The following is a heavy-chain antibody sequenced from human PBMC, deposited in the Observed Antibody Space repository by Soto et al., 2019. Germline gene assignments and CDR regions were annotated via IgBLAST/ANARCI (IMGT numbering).Heavy chain of an antibody. J-gene: IGHJ4*02. CDR1: GGSISSGGYY. CDR2: IYYSGST. V-gene: IGHV4-31*03. Sequence: QVQLQESGPGLVKPSQTLSLTCTVSGGSISSGGYYWSWIRQHPGKGLEWNGYIYYSGSTYYNPSLKSRVTISVDKSKNQFSLKLSSVTAADTAVYYCARDYMAVAGVGNPLGFDYWGQGTLVTVSS. CDR3: ARDYMAVAGVGNPLGFDY. D-gene: IGHD6-19*01.